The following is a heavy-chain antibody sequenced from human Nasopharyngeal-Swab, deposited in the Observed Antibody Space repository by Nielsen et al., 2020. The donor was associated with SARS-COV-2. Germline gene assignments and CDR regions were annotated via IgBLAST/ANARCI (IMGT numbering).Heavy chain of an antibody. CDR3: ARDGLDYDFWSAYFMDV. V-gene: IGHV3-21*01. D-gene: IGHD3-3*01. Sequence: GESLKISCAASGFTFSSYNMNWVRQAPGKRLEWVSSISSSSTYIYYADSVKGRFTISRDNTKNSLSLQMSSLRVEDTAVYYCARDGLDYDFWSAYFMDVWGQGTTVIVSS. CDR1: GFTFSSYN. CDR2: ISSSSTYI. J-gene: IGHJ6*02.